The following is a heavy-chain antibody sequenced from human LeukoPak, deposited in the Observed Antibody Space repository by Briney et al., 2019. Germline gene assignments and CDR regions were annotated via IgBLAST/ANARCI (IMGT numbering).Heavy chain of an antibody. CDR2: IYPGDSDT. D-gene: IGHD2-15*01. Sequence: GESLKISCKGSGYSFTSYWIAWVRQMPGKGLEWMGIIYPGDSDTRYSPSFQGQVTISADKSISTAYLQWNNLKASDTAMYYCAGQDIVVVATTTRAFDIWGQGTMVTVSS. CDR3: AGQDIVVVATTTRAFDI. J-gene: IGHJ3*02. CDR1: GYSFTSYW. V-gene: IGHV5-51*01.